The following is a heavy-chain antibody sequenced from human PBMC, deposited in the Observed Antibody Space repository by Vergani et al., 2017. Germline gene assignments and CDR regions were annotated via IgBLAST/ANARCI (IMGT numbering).Heavy chain of an antibody. CDR3: ARGTKKAAGNDY. CDR1: GGSVSSGSYY. D-gene: IGHD6-13*01. Sequence: QVQLQESGPGLVKLSETLSLTCTVSGGSVSSGSYYWSWIRQPPGKGLEWIGYIYYSGSTNYNPSLKSRVTISVDTSKNQFSLKLSSVTAADTAVYYCARGTKKAAGNDYWGQGTLVTVSS. V-gene: IGHV4-61*01. J-gene: IGHJ4*02. CDR2: IYYSGST.